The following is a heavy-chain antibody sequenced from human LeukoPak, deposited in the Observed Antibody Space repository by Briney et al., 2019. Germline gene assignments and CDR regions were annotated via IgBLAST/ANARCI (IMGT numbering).Heavy chain of an antibody. CDR3: ARDRRRLWLVRDFDY. Sequence: GASVKVSCKASGYTFTGYYMHWVRQAPGQGLEWMGWIDPNSGGTNYAQKLQGRVTMTTDTSTSTAYMELRSLRSDDTAVYYCARDRRRLWLVRDFDYWGQGTLVTVSS. CDR2: IDPNSGGT. J-gene: IGHJ4*02. V-gene: IGHV1-2*02. CDR1: GYTFTGYY. D-gene: IGHD5-18*01.